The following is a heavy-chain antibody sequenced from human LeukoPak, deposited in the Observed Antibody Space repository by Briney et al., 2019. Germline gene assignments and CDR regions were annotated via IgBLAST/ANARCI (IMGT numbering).Heavy chain of an antibody. CDR3: ARAADIVVVPAATPHFDY. CDR1: GGSISSYY. CDR2: IYYSGGT. V-gene: IGHV4-59*01. Sequence: SETLSLTCTVSGGSISSYYWSWIRQPPGKGLEWIGYIYYSGGTNYNPSLKSRVTISVDTSKNQFSLKLSSVTAADTAVYYCARAADIVVVPAATPHFDYWGQGTLVTVSS. J-gene: IGHJ4*02. D-gene: IGHD2-2*01.